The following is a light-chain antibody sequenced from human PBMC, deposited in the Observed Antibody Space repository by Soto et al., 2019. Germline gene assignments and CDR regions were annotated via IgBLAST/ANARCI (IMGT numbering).Light chain of an antibody. V-gene: IGLV1-51*01. CDR3: GSWDSSLSACF. CDR1: SSNIGGNS. CDR2: DDN. Sequence: QSVLTQQPSVCAAPGQKVTISCSGSSSNIGGNSVSWYQQLPGTAPKLLIYDDNKRPSGIPDRFSGSKSGTSATLGITGFQTGDEADYYCGSWDSSLSACFFGTASKVT. J-gene: IGLJ1*01.